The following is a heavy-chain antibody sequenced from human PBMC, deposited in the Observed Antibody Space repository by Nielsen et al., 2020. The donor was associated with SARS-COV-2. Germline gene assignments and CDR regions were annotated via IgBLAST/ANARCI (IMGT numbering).Heavy chain of an antibody. CDR2: MYSGGDT. Sequence: GESLKISCVVSGFTVSSKYMSWVRQAPGKGLECVSVMYSGGDTHYTDSVKGRFTISRDNSKNTLYLQMNNLRVEDTAVYYCAGGPGYWYFDLWGRGTLVTVSS. J-gene: IGHJ2*01. CDR1: GFTVSSKY. D-gene: IGHD1-14*01. V-gene: IGHV3-66*01. CDR3: AGGPGYWYFDL.